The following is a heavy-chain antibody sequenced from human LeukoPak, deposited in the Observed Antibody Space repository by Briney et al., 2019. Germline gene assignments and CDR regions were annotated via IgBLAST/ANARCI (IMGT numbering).Heavy chain of an antibody. D-gene: IGHD6-19*01. CDR2: IKQDGSEK. CDR3: ARISGSIAVAVAFDY. J-gene: IGHJ4*02. CDR1: GFTFSSYW. Sequence: PGGSLRLSCAASGFTFSSYWMSWVRQAPGKGLEWVANIKQDGSEKYYVDSVKGRFTISRDNAKNSLYLQMNSLRAEDTAVYYCARISGSIAVAVAFDYWGQGTLVTVSS. V-gene: IGHV3-7*01.